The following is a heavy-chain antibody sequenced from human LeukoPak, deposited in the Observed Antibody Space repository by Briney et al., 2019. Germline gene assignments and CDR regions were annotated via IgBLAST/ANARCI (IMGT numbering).Heavy chain of an antibody. V-gene: IGHV4-34*01. CDR3: ARGREYKRMFDY. J-gene: IGHJ4*02. CDR2: INHRRRT. CDR1: GGSFSCYY. D-gene: IGHD1-1*01. Sequence: SETLSLTCAVYGGSFSCYYWSWIRQPPGKGLEWIGEINHRRRTNYNPSLKSRVHISVDTSKNQFSLELSSVTAADTAVYCCARGREYKRMFDYWGQGTLVTVPS.